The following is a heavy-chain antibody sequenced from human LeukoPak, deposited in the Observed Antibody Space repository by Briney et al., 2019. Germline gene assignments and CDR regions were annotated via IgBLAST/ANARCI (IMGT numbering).Heavy chain of an antibody. Sequence: SETLSLTCIDPVGSISSYYWRWIRQPPRKGLEWIGYIYYSGRTNYNPSLKGRVTISVETSKNEFSLKLRSVTAADTAVYYCARVTGYRIEDYFDYWGQGTLVTVSS. J-gene: IGHJ4*02. V-gene: IGHV4-59*01. CDR3: ARVTGYRIEDYFDY. D-gene: IGHD6-13*01. CDR1: VGSISSYY. CDR2: IYYSGRT.